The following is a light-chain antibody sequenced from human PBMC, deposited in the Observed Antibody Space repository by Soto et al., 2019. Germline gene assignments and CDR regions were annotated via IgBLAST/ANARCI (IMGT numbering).Light chain of an antibody. CDR3: MQGTHWPPT. CDR1: QSLVYSDGKSY. Sequence: DVVLTQSPLSLPVTLGQPASISCRSSQSLVYSDGKSYLNWFQQRPGQSPRRLLYQASKRDSGVPDRCSGSGSGTDFTLKITRVEAEDLGVYYCMQGTHWPPTFGQGTKVEIK. V-gene: IGKV2-30*01. CDR2: QAS. J-gene: IGKJ1*01.